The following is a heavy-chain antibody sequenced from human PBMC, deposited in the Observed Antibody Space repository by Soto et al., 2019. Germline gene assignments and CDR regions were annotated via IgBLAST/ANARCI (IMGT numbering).Heavy chain of an antibody. CDR2: LDNDGTNT. CDR3: ARDGGTYFDY. D-gene: IGHD3-16*01. V-gene: IGHV3-74*01. Sequence: VQLVESGGGVVQPGRSLRLSCAASGFIFSRYGMHWVRQAPGKGLEWVSRLDNDGTNTRYADSVKGRFTVSRDNGKNTVYLQMDSLRAEDTAVYYCARDGGTYFDYWGQGTLVTVSS. CDR1: GFIFSRYG. J-gene: IGHJ4*02.